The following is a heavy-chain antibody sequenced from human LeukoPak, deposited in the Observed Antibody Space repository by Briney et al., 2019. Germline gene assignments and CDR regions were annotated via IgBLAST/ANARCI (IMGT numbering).Heavy chain of an antibody. J-gene: IGHJ3*02. CDR3: GRHRTAINKYGPYDAFDI. CDR2: IYYSGRT. CDR1: GVSINSGDYY. V-gene: IGHV4-39*01. Sequence: SEALSLTCTVSGVSINSGDYYSGWIRQPPGKGLEWLGTIYYSGRTYYNPPLKSRVTISEDTSKNQFSLRLTSVPAADTAIYYCGRHRTAINKYGPYDAFDIWGQGTMVTVSS. D-gene: IGHD3-10*01.